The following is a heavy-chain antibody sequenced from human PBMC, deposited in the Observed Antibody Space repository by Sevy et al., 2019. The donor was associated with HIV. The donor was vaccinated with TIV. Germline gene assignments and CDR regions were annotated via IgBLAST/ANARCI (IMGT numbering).Heavy chain of an antibody. CDR3: AREGCTKPHDY. V-gene: IGHV3-23*01. CDR1: GFTFSKYS. D-gene: IGHD2-8*01. J-gene: IGHJ4*02. Sequence: GGSLRLSCAASGFTFSKYSMSWVRHPPGKGLGWVSTLSFGCGEINYADSGKGRFTISRDNSKGSVYLQMNNLRPEDTAVYYCAREGCTKPHDYWGQGTLVTVSS. CDR2: LSFGCGEI.